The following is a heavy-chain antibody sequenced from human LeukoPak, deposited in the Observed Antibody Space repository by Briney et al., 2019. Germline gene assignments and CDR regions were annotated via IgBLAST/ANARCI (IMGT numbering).Heavy chain of an antibody. CDR3: ARTIVGATNWFDP. J-gene: IGHJ5*02. V-gene: IGHV3-30*04. Sequence: GRSLRLSCTASGFIFSNYAMHWVRQAPGKGLEWVALISYHGSNRFYADSVKGRFTISRDNSKNTLYLQMNSLRAEDTAVYSCARTIVGATNWFDPWGQGTLVTVSS. CDR1: GFIFSNYA. CDR2: ISYHGSNR. D-gene: IGHD1-26*01.